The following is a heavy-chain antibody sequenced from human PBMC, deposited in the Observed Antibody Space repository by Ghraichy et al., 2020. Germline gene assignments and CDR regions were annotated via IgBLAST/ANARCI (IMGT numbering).Heavy chain of an antibody. D-gene: IGHD1-20*01. J-gene: IGHJ3*02. CDR1: GFTFSASD. CDR3: TRGYKWNDGDTFDI. CDR2: IRNKFNSYAT. V-gene: IGHV3-73*01. Sequence: GESLNISCAASGFTFSASDMHWVRRATGKGLEWVGRIRNKFNSYATAYVASVKGRFTMSRDDSKSTAYLQMSSLRTEDTAMYYCTRGYKWNDGDTFDIWGQGTMVTVSS.